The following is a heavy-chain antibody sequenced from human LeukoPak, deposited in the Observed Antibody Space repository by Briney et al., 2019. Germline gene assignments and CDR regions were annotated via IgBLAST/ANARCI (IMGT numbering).Heavy chain of an antibody. CDR3: ARGLLYDSSYFDY. D-gene: IGHD3-22*01. CDR2: MNPNSGNT. J-gene: IGHJ4*01. Sequence: ASVKVSCKASGYTFTSYDINWVRQATGQGLEWMGWMNPNSGNTGCAQKFQGRVTITRNTSISTAHMELSSLRSEDTAVYYCARGLLYDSSYFDYWGQGTLVTVSS. V-gene: IGHV1-8*03. CDR1: GYTFTSYD.